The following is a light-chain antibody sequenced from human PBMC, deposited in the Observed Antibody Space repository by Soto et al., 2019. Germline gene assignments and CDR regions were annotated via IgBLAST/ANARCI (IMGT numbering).Light chain of an antibody. Sequence: QSVLTQPPSVSAAPGQTVTISCSGSSSNVGSHYVSWYQQLPETAPKLLIYDNNKRPSGIPDRFSGSKSGTSATLGITGLQTGDEADYYCGTWDSSLSAGVFGGGTKLTVL. CDR1: SSNVGSHY. V-gene: IGLV1-51*01. CDR3: GTWDSSLSAGV. CDR2: DNN. J-gene: IGLJ2*01.